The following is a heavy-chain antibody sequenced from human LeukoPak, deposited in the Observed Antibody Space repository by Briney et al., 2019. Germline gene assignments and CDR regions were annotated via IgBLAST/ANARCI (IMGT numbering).Heavy chain of an antibody. D-gene: IGHD3-10*01. CDR1: GGSFSGYY. CDR3: ARTRFTMVRGVIIRVRYFQH. J-gene: IGHJ1*01. CDR2: INHSGST. V-gene: IGHV4-34*01. Sequence: SETLSLTCAVYGGSFSGYYWSWIRQPPGKGLEWIGEINHSGSTNYNPSLKSRVTISVDTSKNQFSLKLSSVTAADTAVYYCARTRFTMVRGVIIRVRYFQHWGQGTLVTVSS.